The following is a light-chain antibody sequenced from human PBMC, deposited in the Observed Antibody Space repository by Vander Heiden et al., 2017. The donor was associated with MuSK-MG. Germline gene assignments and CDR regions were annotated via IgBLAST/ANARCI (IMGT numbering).Light chain of an antibody. V-gene: IGKV1-27*01. CDR1: QGISNY. CDR3: QKDNSAPYT. Sequence: DIQMTQSPSSLSASVGDRVTITCRASQGISNYLAWYQQKPGKAPKLLIYDAWTLQSRVPSRFSGSGSGTDFTLTISSLQPEDVATYYCQKDNSAPYTFGHGTNVDIK. CDR2: DAW. J-gene: IGKJ3*01.